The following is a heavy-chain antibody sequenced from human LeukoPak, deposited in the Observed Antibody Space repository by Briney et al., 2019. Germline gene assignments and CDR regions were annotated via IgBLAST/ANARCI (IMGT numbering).Heavy chain of an antibody. CDR3: TRNWGSDNWFDP. V-gene: IGHV3-33*01. CDR2: IWYDGSNK. D-gene: IGHD7-27*01. Sequence: GGSLRLSCAASGFTFSYYDMHWVRQAPGKGLEWVAVIWYDGSNKYYADSVKGRFTLSRDNSKNALYLQMNSLRADDTAVYYCTRNWGSDNWFDPWGQGTLVTVSS. CDR1: GFTFSYYD. J-gene: IGHJ5*02.